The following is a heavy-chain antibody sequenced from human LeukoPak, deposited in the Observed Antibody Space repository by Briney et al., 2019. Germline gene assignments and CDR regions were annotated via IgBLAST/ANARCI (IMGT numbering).Heavy chain of an antibody. V-gene: IGHV5-51*01. Sequence: GESLKISCKGSGYSFTSYWIGWVRQMPGKGLEWMGIIYPGDSDTRYSPSFQGQVTISADKSISTAYLQWSSLKASDTAMYYCARSITMVRGYYYGMDVWGQGTTVTVS. J-gene: IGHJ6*02. CDR1: GYSFTSYW. CDR3: ARSITMVRGYYYGMDV. CDR2: IYPGDSDT. D-gene: IGHD3-10*01.